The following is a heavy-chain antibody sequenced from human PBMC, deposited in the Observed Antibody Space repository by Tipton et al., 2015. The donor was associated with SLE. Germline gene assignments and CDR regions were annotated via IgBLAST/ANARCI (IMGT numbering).Heavy chain of an antibody. CDR3: ARGKYYYYYGMDV. Sequence: SLRLSCTASGFTFGDYVMSWVRQAPGKGLEWVANIKEDGSEKHYVDSVKDRLTISRDNAKNSLYLQMNSLRAEDTAVYYCARGKYYYYYGMDVWGQGTTVTVSS. CDR1: GFTFGDYV. CDR2: IKEDGSEK. J-gene: IGHJ6*02. V-gene: IGHV3-7*01.